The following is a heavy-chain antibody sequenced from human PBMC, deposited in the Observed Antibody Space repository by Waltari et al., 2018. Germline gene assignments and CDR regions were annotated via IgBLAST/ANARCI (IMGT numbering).Heavy chain of an antibody. Sequence: QVQLVESGGGVVQPGRSLRLSCAASGFTFSSYAMHWVRQAPGKGLEWVAVISYDGSNKYYADSVKGRFTISRDNSKNTLYLQMNSLRAEDTAVYYCARRHPILTGAFDIWGQGTMVTVSS. J-gene: IGHJ3*02. V-gene: IGHV3-30-3*01. CDR1: GFTFSSYA. CDR3: ARRHPILTGAFDI. CDR2: ISYDGSNK. D-gene: IGHD3-9*01.